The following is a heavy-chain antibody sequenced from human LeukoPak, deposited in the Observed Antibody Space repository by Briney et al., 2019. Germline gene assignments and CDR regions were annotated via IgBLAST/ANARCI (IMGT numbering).Heavy chain of an antibody. J-gene: IGHJ3*02. CDR1: GGSISSSNYY. V-gene: IGHV4-39*01. Sequence: PSETLSLTCIVSGGSISSSNYYWGWIRQPPGKGLEWIGIIYYSGNTYYNPSLKSRVTISVDTSKNQFSLKLSSVTAADTAVYFCALKVPSNDAFDIWGQGTMVTVSS. CDR2: IYYSGNT. CDR3: ALKVPSNDAFDI.